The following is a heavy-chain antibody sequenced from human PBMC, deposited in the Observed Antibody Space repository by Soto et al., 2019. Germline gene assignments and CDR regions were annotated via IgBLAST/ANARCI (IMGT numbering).Heavy chain of an antibody. CDR3: AKDPPYSSLPESV. J-gene: IGHJ6*01. CDR2: ISGSGGST. D-gene: IGHD6-13*01. V-gene: IGHV3-23*01. CDR1: ACTIGSYA. Sequence: SLPSTASACTIGSYAVSRIRPTPGKGLEWVSAISGSGGSTYYADSVKGRFTISRDNSKNTLYLQMNSLRAEDTAVYYCAKDPPYSSLPESVWGQGTTVTVFS.